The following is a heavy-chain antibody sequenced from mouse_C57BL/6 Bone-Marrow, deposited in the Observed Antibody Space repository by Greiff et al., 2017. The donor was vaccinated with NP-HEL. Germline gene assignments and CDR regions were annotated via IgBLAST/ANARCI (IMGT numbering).Heavy chain of an antibody. CDR2: IDPSDSYT. D-gene: IGHD2-2*01. CDR3: ARRAGYDVDY. J-gene: IGHJ2*01. CDR1: GYTFTSYW. V-gene: IGHV1-59*01. Sequence: VKLQQPGAELVRPGTSVKLSCKASGYTFTSYWMHWVKQRPGQGLEWIGVIDPSDSYTNYNQKFKGKATLTVDTSSSTAYMQLSSLTSEDSAVYYCARRAGYDVDYWGQGTTLTVSS.